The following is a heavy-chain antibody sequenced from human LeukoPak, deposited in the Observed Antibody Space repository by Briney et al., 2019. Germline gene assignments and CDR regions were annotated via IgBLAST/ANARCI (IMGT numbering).Heavy chain of an antibody. Sequence: SVKVSCKASGGTFSSYAISWVRQAPGQGLEWMGGIIPIFGTANYAQKFQGRVTITADESTSTAYMELSSLRSEDTAVYYCARERKTYYDFWSGYYDAFDIWGQGTMVTVSS. J-gene: IGHJ3*02. CDR1: GGTFSSYA. CDR3: ARERKTYYDFWSGYYDAFDI. CDR2: IIPIFGTA. V-gene: IGHV1-69*01. D-gene: IGHD3-3*01.